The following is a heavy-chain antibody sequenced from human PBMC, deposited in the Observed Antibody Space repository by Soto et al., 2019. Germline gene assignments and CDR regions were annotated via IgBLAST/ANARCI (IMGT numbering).Heavy chain of an antibody. J-gene: IGHJ4*02. Sequence: QVQLQESGPGLVKPSQTLSLTCTVSGGSISSGDYYWSWIRQPPGKGLEWIGSIYYSGSTYYNPSLKSRVTISVDTSKTQCSLKLNSVTAADTAVYYCASRHSSPYFDYWGQGTLVTVSS. CDR3: ASRHSSPYFDY. CDR1: GGSISSGDYY. CDR2: IYYSGST. D-gene: IGHD6-13*01. V-gene: IGHV4-30-4*01.